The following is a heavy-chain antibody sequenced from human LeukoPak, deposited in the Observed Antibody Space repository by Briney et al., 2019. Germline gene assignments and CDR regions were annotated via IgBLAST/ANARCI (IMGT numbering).Heavy chain of an antibody. J-gene: IGHJ4*02. CDR2: IYYSGST. V-gene: IGHV4-39*01. Sequence: SETLSLTCTVSGGSISSSSYYWGWIRQPPGKGLEWIGSIYYSGSTYYNPSLKSRVTISVDTSKNQFSLKLSSVTAADTAVYYCARRRSASPEDYWGQGTLVTVSS. CDR3: ARRRSASPEDY. D-gene: IGHD3-10*01. CDR1: GGSISSSSYY.